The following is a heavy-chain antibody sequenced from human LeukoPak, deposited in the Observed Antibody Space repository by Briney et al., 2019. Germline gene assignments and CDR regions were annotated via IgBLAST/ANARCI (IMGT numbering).Heavy chain of an antibody. J-gene: IGHJ4*02. CDR1: GFTFSSCG. V-gene: IGHV3-23*01. D-gene: IGHD6-19*01. Sequence: PGGSLRLSCAASGFTFSSCGMSWVRQAPGKGLEWVSAISGSGGSTYYADSVKGRFTISRDNSKNTLYLQMNSLRAEDTAVYYCAKLRYSSGWFDYWGQGTLVTVSS. CDR3: AKLRYSSGWFDY. CDR2: ISGSGGST.